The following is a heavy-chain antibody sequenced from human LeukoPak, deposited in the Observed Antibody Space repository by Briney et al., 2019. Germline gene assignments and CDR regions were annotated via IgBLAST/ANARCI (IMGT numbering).Heavy chain of an antibody. CDR1: GYSISSGYY. CDR2: IHHSGST. CDR3: ARERSGYSLFDY. D-gene: IGHD3-22*01. Sequence: SETLSLTCTVSGYSISSGYYWGWIRQPPGKGLERIGSIHHSGSTYYNASHKSRATIAVDTSKNQISLKLSSVTAADTAVYYCARERSGYSLFDYWGQGTLVTVSS. V-gene: IGHV4-38-2*02. J-gene: IGHJ4*02.